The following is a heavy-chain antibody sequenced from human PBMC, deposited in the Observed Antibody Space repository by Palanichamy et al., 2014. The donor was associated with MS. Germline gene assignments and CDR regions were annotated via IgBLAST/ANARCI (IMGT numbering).Heavy chain of an antibody. CDR1: GGSISSSSYY. CDR2: IYYSGST. V-gene: IGHV4-39*01. J-gene: IGHJ6*02. CDR3: ARQGRSDYVWGSYRPYYYYGMDV. D-gene: IGHD3-16*02. Sequence: QLQLQESGPGLVKPSETLSLTCTVSGGSISSSSYYWGWIRQPPGKGLEWIWSIYYSGSTYYNPSLKSRVTISVDTSKNQFSLKLSSVTAADTAVYYCARQGRSDYVWGSYRPYYYYGMDVWGQGTTVTVSS.